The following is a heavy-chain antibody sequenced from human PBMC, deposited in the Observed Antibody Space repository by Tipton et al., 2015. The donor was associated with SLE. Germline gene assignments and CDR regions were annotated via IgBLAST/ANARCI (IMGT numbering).Heavy chain of an antibody. CDR3: ARDQYQLGGIDY. Sequence: TLSLTCIVSRYSISSGYYWGWMRQAPGKELEWIGSFYHSANTYYNPSLTSRVTISADTSKNQFSLRLTSVTAADTAVYYCARDQYQLGGIDYWGQGTLVTVSS. CDR1: RYSISSGYY. J-gene: IGHJ4*02. V-gene: IGHV4-38-2*02. CDR2: FYHSANT. D-gene: IGHD2-2*01.